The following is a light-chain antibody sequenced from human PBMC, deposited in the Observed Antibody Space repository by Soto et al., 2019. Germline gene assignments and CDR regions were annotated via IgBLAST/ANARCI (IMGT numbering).Light chain of an antibody. CDR1: SSDVGGYNY. V-gene: IGLV2-14*03. J-gene: IGLJ2*01. CDR2: DVS. Sequence: QSALTQPASVSGSPGQSITISCTGTSSDVGGYNYVSWYQHHPGKAPKLIIYDVSNRPSGVSNRFSGSKSGNTASLTISGLQAEDEADYHCSSYTSITTLAVFGGGTKVTVL. CDR3: SSYTSITTLAV.